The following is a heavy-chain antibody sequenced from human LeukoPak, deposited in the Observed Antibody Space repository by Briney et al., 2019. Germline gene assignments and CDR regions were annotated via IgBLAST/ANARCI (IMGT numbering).Heavy chain of an antibody. J-gene: IGHJ4*02. Sequence: SETLSLTCAVYGGSFSGYYWSWIRQPPGKGLEWIGEINHSGNTNYNPSLKSRVTISVDTSKNQFSLKLSSVTAADTAVYYCARLSIAAGGDWGQGTLVTVSS. CDR3: ARLSIAAGGD. CDR2: INHSGNT. V-gene: IGHV4-34*01. CDR1: GGSFSGYY. D-gene: IGHD6-13*01.